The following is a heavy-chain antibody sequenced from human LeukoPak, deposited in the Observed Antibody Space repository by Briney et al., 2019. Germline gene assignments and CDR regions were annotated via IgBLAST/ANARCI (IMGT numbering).Heavy chain of an antibody. CDR3: ARDSSGYIN. CDR2: IYYSGSA. J-gene: IGHJ4*02. CDR1: GGSITSYF. Sequence: SETLSLTCTVSGGSITSYFWTWIRQPPGKGLEWIGYIYYSGSAYYNPSLKSRVTISVDTSRNQFSLKLNSVTAADTAVYYCARDSSGYINWGQGTLVTVSS. V-gene: IGHV4-59*01. D-gene: IGHD3-3*01.